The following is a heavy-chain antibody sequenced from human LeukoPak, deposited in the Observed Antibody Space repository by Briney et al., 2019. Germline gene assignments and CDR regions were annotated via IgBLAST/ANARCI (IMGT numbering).Heavy chain of an antibody. Sequence: GGSLRLSCSASGFTFISYGMNWVRQAPGKGLEWVAFIRYDGGNKYYADSVKGRFTISRDSSKNTLYLQMSSLRADDTAVYYCAKGEADLDYWGQGTLVTVSS. V-gene: IGHV3-30*02. CDR3: AKGEADLDY. J-gene: IGHJ4*02. CDR2: IRYDGGNK. D-gene: IGHD1-26*01. CDR1: GFTFISYG.